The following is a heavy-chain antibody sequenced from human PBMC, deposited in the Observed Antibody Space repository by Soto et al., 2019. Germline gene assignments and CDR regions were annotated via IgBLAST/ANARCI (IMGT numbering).Heavy chain of an antibody. D-gene: IGHD6-6*01. J-gene: IGHJ6*02. V-gene: IGHV4-31*02. Sequence: SETLSLTCTVSGGSISSGGYYWSWIRQHPGKGLEWIGYIYYSGSTYYNPSLKSRVTISVDTSKNQFSLKLSSVTAADTAVYYCARGLDSSSSSAFGMDVWGQGTTVTV. CDR1: GGSISSGGYY. CDR2: IYYSGST. CDR3: ARGLDSSSSSAFGMDV.